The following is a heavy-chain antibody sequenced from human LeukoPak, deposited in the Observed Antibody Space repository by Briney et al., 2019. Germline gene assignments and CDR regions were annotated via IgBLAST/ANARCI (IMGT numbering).Heavy chain of an antibody. CDR2: ISGSGGST. CDR1: GFTFSSYA. D-gene: IGHD6-13*01. V-gene: IGHV3-23*01. J-gene: IGHJ4*02. Sequence: QAGGSLRLSCAASGFTFSSYAMSWVRQAPGKGLEWVSAISGSGGSTYYADSVKGRYTISRDNSKSTLYLQMNSLRAEDMAVYYCAKFSSGYSSSWLVDYWGQGTLVTVSS. CDR3: AKFSSGYSSSWLVDY.